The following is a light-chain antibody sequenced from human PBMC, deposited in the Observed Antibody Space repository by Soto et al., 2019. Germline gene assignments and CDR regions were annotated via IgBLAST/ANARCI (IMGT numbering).Light chain of an antibody. CDR1: QSVLYSSNNKNY. V-gene: IGKV4-1*01. CDR3: QQYYSTPYT. CDR2: WAS. Sequence: DIVMTQSPDSLAVSLGERATINCKSRQSVLYSSNNKNYLAWYQQKPGPPPKLLIYWASTRESGVPDRFSGSGSGTDFPLTISSLQAEDVAVYSCQQYYSTPYTFVQGTKLEIK. J-gene: IGKJ2*01.